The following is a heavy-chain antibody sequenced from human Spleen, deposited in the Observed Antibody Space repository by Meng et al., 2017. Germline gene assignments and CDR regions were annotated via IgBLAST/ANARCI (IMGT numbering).Heavy chain of an antibody. V-gene: IGHV4-34*01. J-gene: IGHJ4*02. Sequence: SETLSLTCVVSGGSFSDYYWSWIRQPPGKGLEWIGSISYSGNTYYNPSLKSRVTISLDTSKNQLSLRLTSVTAADTAVYYCARGPNPTATYSSGWGGYWGQGTPVTVSS. CDR3: ARGPNPTATYSSGWGGY. CDR1: GGSFSDYY. CDR2: ISYSGNT. D-gene: IGHD6-19*01.